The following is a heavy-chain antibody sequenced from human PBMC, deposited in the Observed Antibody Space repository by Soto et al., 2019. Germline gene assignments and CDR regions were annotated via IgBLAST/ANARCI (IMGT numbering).Heavy chain of an antibody. J-gene: IGHJ6*02. CDR1: GYSFTSYW. CDR3: ARTSAAGKYYYGMDV. CDR2: IYPGDSDT. V-gene: IGHV5-51*01. D-gene: IGHD6-13*01. Sequence: PPGSLKISCKGSGYSFTSYWIGWVRQMPGKGLEWMGIIYPGDSDTRYSPSFQGQVTISADKSISTAYLQWSSLKASDTAMYYCARTSAAGKYYYGMDVWGQGTTVTVSS.